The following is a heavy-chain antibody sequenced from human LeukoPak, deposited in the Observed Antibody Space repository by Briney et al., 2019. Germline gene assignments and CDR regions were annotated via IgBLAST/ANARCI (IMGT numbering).Heavy chain of an antibody. D-gene: IGHD3-22*01. V-gene: IGHV3-21*01. CDR2: ISTSSTYT. CDR1: GFTFSSYM. CDR3: VRDDRYFYDKSGYPA. J-gene: IGHJ4*02. Sequence: KAGVSLRLSCAASGFTFSSYMMNWVRQAPGKGQEWVSSISTSSTYTYYADSVKGRFSISRDNSKNTVYLQMSSLRAEDTGIYYCVRDDRYFYDKSGYPAWGQGTLVTVSS.